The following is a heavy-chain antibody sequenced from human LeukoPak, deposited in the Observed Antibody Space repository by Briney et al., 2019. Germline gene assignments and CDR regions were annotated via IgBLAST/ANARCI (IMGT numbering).Heavy chain of an antibody. CDR1: GGSISSSSYY. J-gene: IGHJ5*02. CDR3: ARGEDCSSTSCYVWFDP. D-gene: IGHD2-2*01. CDR2: IYHSGST. Sequence: PSETLSLTCTVSGGSISSSSYYWGWIRQPPGKGLEWIGSIYHSGSTYYNPSPKSRVTISVDTSKNQFSLKLSSVTAADTAVYYCARGEDCSSTSCYVWFDPWGQGTLVTVSS. V-gene: IGHV4-39*07.